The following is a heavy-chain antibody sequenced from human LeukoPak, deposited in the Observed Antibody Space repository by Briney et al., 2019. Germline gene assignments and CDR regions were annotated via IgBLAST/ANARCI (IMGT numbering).Heavy chain of an antibody. V-gene: IGHV4-39*07. D-gene: IGHD3-10*01. CDR2: MHHSGIT. CDR3: ARGYYGSGSYLGYYYYYMDV. CDR1: GDSISTTSIY. J-gene: IGHJ6*03. Sequence: KPSETLSLTCNVSGDSISTTSIYWGWIRQPPGQGLEWIGSMHHSGITYYNPSLKSRASISVDTSKNQFSLRLSSVTAADTAVYYCARGYYGSGSYLGYYYYYMDVWGKGTTVTISS.